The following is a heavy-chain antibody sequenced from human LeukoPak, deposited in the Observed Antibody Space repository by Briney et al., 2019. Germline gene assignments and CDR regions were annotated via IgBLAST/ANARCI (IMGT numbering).Heavy chain of an antibody. D-gene: IGHD3-10*01. CDR1: GFSFSGYD. CDR3: ARDEGSGSYLDY. J-gene: IGHJ4*02. CDR2: ISGSGGST. Sequence: PGGSLRLSCAASGFSFSGYDMSWVRQAPGKGLEWVSAISGSGGSTYYADSVKGRFTIPRDNSKNTLFLQMSSLRAEDTAVFYCARDEGSGSYLDYWGQGTLVAVSS. V-gene: IGHV3-23*01.